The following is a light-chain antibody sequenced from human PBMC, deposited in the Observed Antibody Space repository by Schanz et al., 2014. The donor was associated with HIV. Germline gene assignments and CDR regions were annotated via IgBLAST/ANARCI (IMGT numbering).Light chain of an antibody. CDR2: DVS. CDR1: SSDVGGYNY. Sequence: QSALTQPASVSGSPGQSITISCTGTSSDVGGYNYVSWYQQHPGKAPKVMIYDVSNRPLGVSNRFSGSKSGNTASLTISGLQAEDEADYYCSSYTSSSTGVFGGGTKLTVL. J-gene: IGLJ2*01. V-gene: IGLV2-14*01. CDR3: SSYTSSSTGV.